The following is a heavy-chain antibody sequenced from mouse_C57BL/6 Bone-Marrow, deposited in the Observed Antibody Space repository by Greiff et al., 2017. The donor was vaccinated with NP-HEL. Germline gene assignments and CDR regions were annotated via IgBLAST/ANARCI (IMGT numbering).Heavy chain of an antibody. CDR1: GYTFTSYG. Sequence: QVQLQQSGAELARPGASVKLSCKASGYTFTSYGISWVKQRTGQGLEWIGEIYPRSGSTYYNEKFKGKATLTADKSSTTAYMELRSLTSEDSAVYVCARSGDYSTSWFAYWGQGTLVTVSA. J-gene: IGHJ3*01. CDR3: ARSGDYSTSWFAY. CDR2: IYPRSGST. D-gene: IGHD2-5*01. V-gene: IGHV1-81*01.